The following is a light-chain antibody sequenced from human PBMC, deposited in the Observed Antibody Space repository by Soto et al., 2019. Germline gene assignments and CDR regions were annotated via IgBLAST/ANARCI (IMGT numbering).Light chain of an antibody. CDR1: RSNIGAGYD. Sequence: QAVVTQPPSVSGAPGQRVTISCTGNRSNIGAGYDVHWYQQFPGAAPKVLIHGNTNRPAGVPARFSGSKSGTSASLAITGLQAEDEADYYCQSYDSSRVVFGGGTQLTVL. CDR3: QSYDSSRVV. CDR2: GNT. V-gene: IGLV1-40*01. J-gene: IGLJ2*01.